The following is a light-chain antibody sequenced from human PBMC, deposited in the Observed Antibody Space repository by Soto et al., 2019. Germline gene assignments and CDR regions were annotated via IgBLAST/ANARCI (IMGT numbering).Light chain of an antibody. V-gene: IGKV3-20*01. CDR2: GAS. CDR1: QSVSSMY. CDR3: QQYDDSIT. J-gene: IGKJ5*01. Sequence: ETVLTQSPDTLSLSPGESATLSCRASQSVSSMYLAWYQQKPGRAPRLLIYGASNRATGTPDRFSGSGSGTDFTLTISRLEPEDFAVFYCQQYDDSITFGQGTRLEIE.